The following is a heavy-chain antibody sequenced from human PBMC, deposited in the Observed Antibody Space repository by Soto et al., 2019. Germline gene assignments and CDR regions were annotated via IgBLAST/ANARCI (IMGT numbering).Heavy chain of an antibody. Sequence: SETLSLTCTVSGGSISSSSYYWGWIRQPPGKGLEWIGSIYYSGSTYCNPSLKSRVTISVDTSKNQFSLKPSSVTAADTAVYYCARHFQGYGGNRIDYWGQGTLVTVSS. J-gene: IGHJ4*02. CDR1: GGSISSSSYY. V-gene: IGHV4-39*01. D-gene: IGHD4-17*01. CDR3: ARHFQGYGGNRIDY. CDR2: IYYSGST.